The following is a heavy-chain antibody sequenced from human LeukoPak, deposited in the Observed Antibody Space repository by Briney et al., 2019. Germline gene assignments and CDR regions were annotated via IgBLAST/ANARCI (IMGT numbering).Heavy chain of an antibody. J-gene: IGHJ4*02. D-gene: IGHD3-10*01. CDR2: ISSSSHYI. CDR1: GFTFSSYG. CDR3: AKVRFGVTARYHFDF. Sequence: GGTLRLSCAASGFTFSSYGMTWVRQAPGKGLGWVSSISSSSHYIYYADSVKGRFTISRDNAKNSLYLQMNSLRAEDTAVYYCAKVRFGVTARYHFDFWGQGTLVTVSS. V-gene: IGHV3-21*04.